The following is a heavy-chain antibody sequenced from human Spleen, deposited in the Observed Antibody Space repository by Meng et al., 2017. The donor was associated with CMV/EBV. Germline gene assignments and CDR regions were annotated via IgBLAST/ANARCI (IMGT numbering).Heavy chain of an antibody. J-gene: IGHJ6*02. D-gene: IGHD3-3*01. CDR2: INPNSGGT. CDR3: ARGGLRFLENYQYYGMDV. CDR1: FTGYY. V-gene: IGHV1-2*02. Sequence: FTGYYIHWVRPAPGQGLEWMGWINPNSGGTNFAPKFQDRVTLTRDTSISTAYMELSRLRSDDTAVYYCARGGLRFLENYQYYGMDVWGQGTMVTVSS.